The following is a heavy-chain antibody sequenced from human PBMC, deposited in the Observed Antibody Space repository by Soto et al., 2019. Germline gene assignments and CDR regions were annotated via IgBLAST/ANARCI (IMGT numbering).Heavy chain of an antibody. CDR1: GDSATSGSYY. CDR3: AREWGLLPYYVMNV. Sequence: SETLSLTCIVSGDSATSGSYYWTWLRQPPGKGLEWIGYISYTGRTKYNPSLQSRVTISVDTSKNDFSLNLSSVTAADTAVYFCAREWGLLPYYVMNVWGHGTAVTVSS. V-gene: IGHV4-61*03. CDR2: ISYTGRT. J-gene: IGHJ6*02. D-gene: IGHD7-27*01.